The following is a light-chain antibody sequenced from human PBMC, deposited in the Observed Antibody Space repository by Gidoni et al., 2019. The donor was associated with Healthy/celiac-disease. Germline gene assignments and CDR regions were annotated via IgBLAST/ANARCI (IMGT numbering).Light chain of an antibody. CDR2: GAS. CDR3: QQYGSSPLIT. J-gene: IGKJ5*01. Sequence: EMVLTQPPGTLSLSPGERATLSCRASQSVSSSYLACYQQKPGQAPRLLIYGASSRATGIPDRFSGSGSGTDFTLTISRLEPEDFAVYYCQQYGSSPLITFXQXTRLEIK. CDR1: QSVSSSY. V-gene: IGKV3-20*01.